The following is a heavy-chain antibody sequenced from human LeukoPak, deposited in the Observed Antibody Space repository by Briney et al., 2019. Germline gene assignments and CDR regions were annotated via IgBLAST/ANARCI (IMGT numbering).Heavy chain of an antibody. V-gene: IGHV4-59*01. CDR1: GGSISNYY. D-gene: IGHD5-24*01. J-gene: IGHJ4*02. CDR2: VYYTGST. Sequence: PSETLSLTCPVSGGSISNYYYWTWIRQPPGKGLEWIGYVYYTGSTNFTTSLKSRVTMSLDTSRNQFSLKLTSLTAAATAVYYCARGAMATTPFFDYWGQGTLVTVSS. CDR3: ARGAMATTPFFDY.